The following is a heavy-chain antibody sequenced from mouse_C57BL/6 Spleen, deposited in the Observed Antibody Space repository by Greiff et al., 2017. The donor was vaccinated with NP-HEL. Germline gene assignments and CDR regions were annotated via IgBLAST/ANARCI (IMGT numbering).Heavy chain of an antibody. Sequence: QVQLQQPGAELVGPGSSVKLSCKASGYTFTSYWMHWVKQRPIQGLEWIGNIDPSDSETHYNQKFKDKATLTVDKSSSTAYMQLSSLTSEDSAVYYCARGDYYGSSYVHYWGQGTTLTVSS. J-gene: IGHJ2*01. V-gene: IGHV1-52*01. D-gene: IGHD1-1*01. CDR2: IDPSDSET. CDR3: ARGDYYGSSYVHY. CDR1: GYTFTSYW.